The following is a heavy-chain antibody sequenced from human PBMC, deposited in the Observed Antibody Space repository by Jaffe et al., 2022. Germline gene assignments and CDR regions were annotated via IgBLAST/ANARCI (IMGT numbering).Heavy chain of an antibody. D-gene: IGHD3-16*01. CDR2: IYYSGST. CDR1: GGSISSSSYY. CDR3: ARLSSLFMGYYFDY. J-gene: IGHJ4*02. Sequence: QLQLQESGPGLVKPSETLSLTCTVSGGSISSSSYYWGWIRQPPGKGLEWIGSIYYSGSTYYNPSLKSRVTISVDTSKNQFSLKLSSVTAADTAVYYCARLSSLFMGYYFDYWGQGTLVTVSS. V-gene: IGHV4-39*01.